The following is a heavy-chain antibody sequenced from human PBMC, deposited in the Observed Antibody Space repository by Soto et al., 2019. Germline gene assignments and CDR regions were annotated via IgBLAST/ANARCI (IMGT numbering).Heavy chain of an antibody. CDR3: AREKVGTTFFDN. Sequence: PSETLSLTCNVSGFAISRGYYWSWVRHPPGKGLEWIGSIYPSVSSYHNPSLESRLTLSIDTSKNQFTLKLASVTAADTALYYCAREKVGTTFFDNWGQGTQVTVS. CDR2: IYPSVSS. J-gene: IGHJ4*02. D-gene: IGHD1-1*01. V-gene: IGHV4-38-2*02. CDR1: GFAISRGYY.